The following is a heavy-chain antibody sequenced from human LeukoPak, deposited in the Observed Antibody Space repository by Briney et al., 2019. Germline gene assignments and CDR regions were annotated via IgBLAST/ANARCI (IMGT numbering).Heavy chain of an antibody. CDR1: GFTFSSYG. V-gene: IGHV3-30*18. J-gene: IGHJ4*02. CDR3: AKDRWLFGADY. CDR2: ISYDGGNK. Sequence: PGRSLRLSCAASGFTFSSYGMHWVRQAPGKGLEWVAVISYDGGNKYYADSVKGRFTISRDNSKNTLYLQMNSLRAEDTAVYYCAKDRWLFGADYWGQGTLVTVSS. D-gene: IGHD3-3*01.